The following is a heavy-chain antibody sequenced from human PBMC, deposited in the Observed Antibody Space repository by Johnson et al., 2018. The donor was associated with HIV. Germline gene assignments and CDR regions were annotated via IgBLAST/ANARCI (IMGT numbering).Heavy chain of an antibody. CDR1: GFTFSSYG. J-gene: IGHJ3*02. Sequence: QVQLVESGGGVVQPGGSLRLSCAASGFTFSSYGMHWVRQAPGKGLEWVAFIRSVGGIVYYADSVKGRFTISRDNSKNTLYLQRNSLRAEDTAVYYCAKEILEFGEFIPDAFDIWGQGTMVTVSS. V-gene: IGHV3-30*02. CDR2: IRSVGGIV. D-gene: IGHD3-10*01. CDR3: AKEILEFGEFIPDAFDI.